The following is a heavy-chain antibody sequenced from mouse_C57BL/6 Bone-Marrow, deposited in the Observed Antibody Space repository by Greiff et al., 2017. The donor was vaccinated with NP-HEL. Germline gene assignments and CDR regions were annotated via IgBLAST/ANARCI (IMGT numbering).Heavy chain of an antibody. D-gene: IGHD2-4*01. Sequence: QVQLQQPGAELVRPGTSVKLSCKASGYTFTSYWMHWVKQRPGQGLEWIGVIDPSDSYTNYNQKFKGKATLTVDTSSSTAYMQLSSLTSEDSAVYYCAREESTMIKNYWGQGTTLTVSS. J-gene: IGHJ2*01. CDR1: GYTFTSYW. CDR2: IDPSDSYT. V-gene: IGHV1-59*01. CDR3: AREESTMIKNY.